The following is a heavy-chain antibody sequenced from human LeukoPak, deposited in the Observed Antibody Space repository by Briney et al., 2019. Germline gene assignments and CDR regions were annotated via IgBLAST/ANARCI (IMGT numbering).Heavy chain of an antibody. J-gene: IGHJ3*02. CDR1: GVSIGSYF. D-gene: IGHD1-26*01. Sequence: KPSETLSLTCTVSGVSIGSYFWSWIRQPPGKGLEWIGYNSGSTKYNPSIKSRVTISVDTSKNQLSLKLSSVTAADTAVYYCARGRGCGGNYLRAFDIWGQGTMVSVSS. V-gene: IGHV4-59*08. CDR2: NSGST. CDR3: ARGRGCGGNYLRAFDI.